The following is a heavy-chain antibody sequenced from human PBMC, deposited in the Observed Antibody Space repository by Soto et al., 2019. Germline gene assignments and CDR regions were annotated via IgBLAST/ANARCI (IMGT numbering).Heavy chain of an antibody. CDR3: ARVGRFCSGGSCSDQFDS. D-gene: IGHD2-15*01. V-gene: IGHV4-4*02. J-gene: IGHJ4*02. CDR1: SGSINSSNW. CDR2: IYHSGTT. Sequence: QVQLQESGPGLVKPSGTLSLTCAVSSGSINSSNWWSCVRQPPGKGLERIGEIYHSGTTNYSPSLRGRVTISVDTSKNQFSLKLSSVTAADMAVYFCARVGRFCSGGSCSDQFDSWGQGTLVTVSS.